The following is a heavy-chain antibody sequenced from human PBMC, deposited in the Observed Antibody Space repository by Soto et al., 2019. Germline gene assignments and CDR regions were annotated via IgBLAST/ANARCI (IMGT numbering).Heavy chain of an antibody. V-gene: IGHV1-46*03. CDR1: GYTFTSYY. Sequence: ASVKVSCKASGYTFTSYYMHWVRQAPGQGLEWMGIINPSGGSTSYAQKFQGRVTMTRDTSTSTVYMELSSLRSEDTAVYYCARGRDRLWFGESPVLDPWGQGTLVTVSS. D-gene: IGHD3-10*01. CDR3: ARGRDRLWFGESPVLDP. CDR2: INPSGGST. J-gene: IGHJ5*02.